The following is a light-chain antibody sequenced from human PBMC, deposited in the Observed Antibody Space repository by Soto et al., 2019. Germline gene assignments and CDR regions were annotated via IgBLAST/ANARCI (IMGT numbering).Light chain of an antibody. CDR2: AAS. CDR3: QQRNNWPPIT. V-gene: IGKV3D-20*02. CDR1: QSVSSIY. Sequence: EIAMTQSPATLSASQGERATLSCRPIQSVSSIYLAWYQQKPGQPPRLLIYAASRRAAGIPDTFSGSGSGTDFTLTITSLEPEDFAVYYCQQRNNWPPITFGQGTRLEIK. J-gene: IGKJ5*01.